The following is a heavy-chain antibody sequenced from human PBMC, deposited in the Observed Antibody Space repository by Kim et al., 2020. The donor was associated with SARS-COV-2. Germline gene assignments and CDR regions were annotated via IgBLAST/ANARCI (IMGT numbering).Heavy chain of an antibody. CDR3: AKDAYYDILTGYYWGYY. J-gene: IGHJ4*01. V-gene: IGHV3-30*18. CDR1: GFTFSSYG. CDR2: ISYDGSNK. Sequence: GGSLRLSCAASGFTFSSYGMHWVRQAPGKGLEWVAVISYDGSNKYYADSVKGRFTISRDNSKNTLYLQMNSLRAEDTAVYYCAKDAYYDILTGYYWGYY. D-gene: IGHD3-9*01.